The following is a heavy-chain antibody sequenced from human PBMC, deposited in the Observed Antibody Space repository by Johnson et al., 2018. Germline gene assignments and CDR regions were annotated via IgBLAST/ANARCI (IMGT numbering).Heavy chain of an antibody. D-gene: IGHD3-9*01. V-gene: IGHV3-9*01. CDR1: GFNFDDYA. CDR3: AKGSLRYFDWLSTLGMDV. Sequence: VQLQESGGGLAQPGRSLRLSCAGSGFNFDDYAMHWVRQAPGKGLEWGSGISWHRGSIAYADCVKGRFIISSDNAKNALYLQMNSLRAEDTALYYCAKGSLRYFDWLSTLGMDVWGQGTTVTVSS. CDR2: ISWHRGSI. J-gene: IGHJ6*02.